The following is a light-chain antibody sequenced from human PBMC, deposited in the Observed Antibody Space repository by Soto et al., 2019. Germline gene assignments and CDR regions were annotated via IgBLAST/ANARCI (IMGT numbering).Light chain of an antibody. Sequence: QSVLTQPASMSGSPGQSITISCTGTSSDVGGYNYVSWYQQHPGEAPKLMIYDVYNRPSGVSYRFSGSKSGNTASLTISGLQAEDEADYYCSSYTSDTTRDVVFGGGTKLTVL. CDR1: SSDVGGYNY. CDR3: SSYTSDTTRDVV. J-gene: IGLJ2*01. V-gene: IGLV2-14*01. CDR2: DVY.